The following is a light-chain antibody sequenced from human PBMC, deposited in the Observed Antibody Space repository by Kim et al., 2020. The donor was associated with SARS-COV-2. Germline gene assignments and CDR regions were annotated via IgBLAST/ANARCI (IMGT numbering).Light chain of an antibody. Sequence: QSVLTQPPSVSAAPGQKVTISCSGSSSNIGRDYVSWYQQLPGTAPKLLIYDNNKRPSGIPDRFSGSKSGTSATLGITGLQTGDEADYYCATWDRSLNAGVFCGGTKVTVL. CDR1: SSNIGRDY. CDR3: ATWDRSLNAGV. CDR2: DNN. V-gene: IGLV1-51*01. J-gene: IGLJ3*02.